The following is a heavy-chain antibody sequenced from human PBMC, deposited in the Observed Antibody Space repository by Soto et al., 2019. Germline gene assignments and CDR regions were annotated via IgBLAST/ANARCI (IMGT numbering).Heavy chain of an antibody. V-gene: IGHV1-69*01. CDR1: GGTFSSYA. J-gene: IGHJ4*02. CDR2: IIPIFGTA. Sequence: QVQLVQSGAEVKKPGSSVKVSCKASGGTFSSYAISWVRQAPGQGLEWMGGIIPIFGTANYAQKLQGRVTITADEYTSTAYMELSSLRSEDTAVYYCARGKLGRSSSRRYYFDYWGQGTLVTVSS. D-gene: IGHD6-6*01. CDR3: ARGKLGRSSSRRYYFDY.